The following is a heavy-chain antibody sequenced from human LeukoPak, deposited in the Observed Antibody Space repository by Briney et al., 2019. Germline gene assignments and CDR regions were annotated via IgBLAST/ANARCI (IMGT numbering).Heavy chain of an antibody. CDR1: GFTFSTYA. J-gene: IGHJ4*02. V-gene: IGHV3-23*01. D-gene: IGHD1-26*01. CDR3: AKTVPISGRPREGFDY. CDR2: ISGSGGST. Sequence: PGGSLRLSCAASGFTFSTYAMSWVRQAPGKGLEWVSVISGSGGSTYYADSVKGRFTISRDNSKNTLYLQMNSLRAEDTAVYYCAKTVPISGRPREGFDYWGQGTLVTVSS.